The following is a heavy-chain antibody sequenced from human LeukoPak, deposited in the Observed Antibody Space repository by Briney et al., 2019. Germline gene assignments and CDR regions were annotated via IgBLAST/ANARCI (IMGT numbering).Heavy chain of an antibody. CDR3: ARGPAYYDFWSGYYPPYYFDY. Sequence: SSVKVSCKASGGTFSSYAISWVRQAPGQGLEWMGGSIPIFGTANYAQKFQGRVTITTDESTSTAYMELSSLRSEDTAMYYCARGPAYYDFWSGYYPPYYFDYWGQGTLVTVSS. CDR1: GGTFSSYA. V-gene: IGHV1-69*05. CDR2: SIPIFGTA. D-gene: IGHD3-3*01. J-gene: IGHJ4*02.